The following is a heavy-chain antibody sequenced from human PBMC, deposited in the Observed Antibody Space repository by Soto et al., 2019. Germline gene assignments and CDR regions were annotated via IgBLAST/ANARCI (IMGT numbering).Heavy chain of an antibody. CDR3: AKDRLAVAGLFDY. CDR2: ISYDGSNK. D-gene: IGHD6-19*01. Sequence: VQLVESGGGVVQPGRSLRLSCAASGFTFSRNGMHWVRQAPGKGLEWVAVISYDGSNKYYADSVKGRFTISRNNSKNTLYLHMNSLRVEDTAVYYCAKDRLAVAGLFDYWGQGTLVTVSS. CDR1: GFTFSRNG. J-gene: IGHJ4*02. V-gene: IGHV3-30*18.